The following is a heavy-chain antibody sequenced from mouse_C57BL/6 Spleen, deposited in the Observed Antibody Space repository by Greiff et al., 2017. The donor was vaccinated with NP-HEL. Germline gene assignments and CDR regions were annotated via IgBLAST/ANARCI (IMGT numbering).Heavy chain of an antibody. J-gene: IGHJ2*01. CDR2: ISSGSSTI. CDR3: ARPLYDYDVVYYFDY. Sequence: EVKLVESGGGLVKPGGSLKLSCAASGFTFSDYGMHWVRQAPETGLEWVAYISSGSSTIYYADTVKGRFTISRDNAKNTLFLQMTSLRSEDTAMYYCARPLYDYDVVYYFDYWGQGTTLTVSS. V-gene: IGHV5-17*01. D-gene: IGHD2-4*01. CDR1: GFTFSDYG.